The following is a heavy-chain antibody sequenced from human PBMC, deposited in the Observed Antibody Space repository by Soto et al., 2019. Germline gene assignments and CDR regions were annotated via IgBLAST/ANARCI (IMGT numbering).Heavy chain of an antibody. CDR2: ISAYNGNT. CDR1: GYTFTSYG. V-gene: IGHV1-18*01. D-gene: IGHD6-6*01. Sequence: GASVKVSCKASGYTFTSYGISWVRQAPGQGLEWMGWISAYNGNTNYAQKLQGRVTMTTDTSTSTAYMELRSLRSDDTAVYYCARDYRVAAGPYANDAFDIWGQGTMVTVSS. CDR3: ARDYRVAAGPYANDAFDI. J-gene: IGHJ3*02.